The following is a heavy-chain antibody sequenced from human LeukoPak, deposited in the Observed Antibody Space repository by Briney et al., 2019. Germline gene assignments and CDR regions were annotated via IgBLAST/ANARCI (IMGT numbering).Heavy chain of an antibody. CDR2: SIPVFGTA. Sequence: SVKVSCKASGGTFSSYAISWVRQGPGQGLECMGGSIPVFGTADYAEKFQGRVAITSDESTSTAYMELSSLRSEDTAVYYCARAAGKGYYDSSGYPYWGQGALVTVSS. CDR1: GGTFSSYA. CDR3: ARAAGKGYYDSSGYPY. V-gene: IGHV1-69*01. D-gene: IGHD3-22*01. J-gene: IGHJ4*02.